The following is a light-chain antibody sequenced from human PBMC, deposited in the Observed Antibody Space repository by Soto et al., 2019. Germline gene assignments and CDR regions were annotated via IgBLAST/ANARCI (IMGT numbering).Light chain of an antibody. CDR1: QSVSSSY. CDR2: GAS. V-gene: IGKV3-20*01. Sequence: EIVLTQSPGTLSLSPGERATLSCRASQSVSSSYLAWCQQKPGQAPRLLIYGASSRATGIPDRFSGSGSGTDFTLTISRLEPEDFAMYYCQQYGSSPRTFGQGTKVEIK. CDR3: QQYGSSPRT. J-gene: IGKJ1*01.